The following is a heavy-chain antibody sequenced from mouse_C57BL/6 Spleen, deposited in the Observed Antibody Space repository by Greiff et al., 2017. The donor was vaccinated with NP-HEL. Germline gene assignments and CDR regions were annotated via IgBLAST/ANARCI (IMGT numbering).Heavy chain of an antibody. Sequence: VQLQQSGAELVRPGSSVKLSCKASGYTFTSYWMHWVTQRPIQGLEWIGNIDPSDSETHYNQKVKDKATLTLDKSSSTAYMQLSSLTSEDSAVYYCARNGDSNYGFAYWGQGTLVTVSA. D-gene: IGHD2-5*01. J-gene: IGHJ3*01. V-gene: IGHV1-52*01. CDR2: IDPSDSET. CDR1: GYTFTSYW. CDR3: ARNGDSNYGFAY.